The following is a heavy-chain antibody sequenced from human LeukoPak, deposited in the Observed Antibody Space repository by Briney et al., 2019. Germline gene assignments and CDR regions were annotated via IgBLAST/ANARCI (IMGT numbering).Heavy chain of an antibody. CDR2: INPNSGGT. V-gene: IGHV1-2*02. J-gene: IGHJ4*02. CDR3: ASQQLQWRESYYFDD. D-gene: IGHD5-24*01. Sequence: ASVKVSCKASGYIFTGYYMHWVRQAPGQGLEWMGWINPNSGGTKYAQKFQGRVTLTRDTSINTAYMELSRLGSDDTALYYCASQQLQWRESYYFDDWGQGTLVTVSS. CDR1: GYIFTGYY.